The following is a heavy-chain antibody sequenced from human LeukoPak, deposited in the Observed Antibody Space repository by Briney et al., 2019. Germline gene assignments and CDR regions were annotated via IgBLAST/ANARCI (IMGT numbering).Heavy chain of an antibody. Sequence: SSETLSLTCTVSGYSISSGYYWGWIRQPPGKGLEWIGSIYHSGSTYYNPSLKSRVTISVDTSKNQFSLKLSSVTAADTAVYYCARDRKFVAVAGTREDNWFDPWGQGTLVTVSS. V-gene: IGHV4-38-2*02. CDR2: IYHSGST. CDR3: ARDRKFVAVAGTREDNWFDP. J-gene: IGHJ5*02. D-gene: IGHD6-19*01. CDR1: GYSISSGYY.